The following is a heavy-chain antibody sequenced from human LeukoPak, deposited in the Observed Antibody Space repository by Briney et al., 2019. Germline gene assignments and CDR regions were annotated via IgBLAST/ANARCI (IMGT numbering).Heavy chain of an antibody. D-gene: IGHD3-16*01. CDR1: GSSSTSYC. J-gene: IGHJ4*02. CDR3: ARAMDARGTTLDY. CDR2: IYPGDSDT. Sequence: GESLKISSKASGSSSTSYCTGWVRQMPGKGLEWMGIIYPGDSDTRYRPSFKGQVSISADKPISTDDLQWSSQKASDTAMYYCARAMDARGTTLDYWGQGTRVSVSS. V-gene: IGHV5-51*04.